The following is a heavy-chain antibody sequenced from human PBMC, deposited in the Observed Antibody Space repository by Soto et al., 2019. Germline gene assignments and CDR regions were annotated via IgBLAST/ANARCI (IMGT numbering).Heavy chain of an antibody. J-gene: IGHJ4*02. Sequence: PGGSLRLSCAASGFTFSSYSMNWVRQAPGKGLEWVSYISSSSSTIYYADSVKGRFTISRDNAKNTVSLQMDSLRVEDAAVYYCATVFEHWGQGIPVTVSS. CDR3: ATVFEH. CDR2: ISSSSSTI. CDR1: GFTFSSYS. V-gene: IGHV3-48*01.